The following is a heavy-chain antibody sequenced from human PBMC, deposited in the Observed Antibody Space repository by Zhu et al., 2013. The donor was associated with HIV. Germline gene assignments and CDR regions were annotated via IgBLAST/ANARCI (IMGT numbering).Heavy chain of an antibody. CDR1: GYTFTDYY. V-gene: IGHV1-2*02. CDR3: ARGWQWLAPDYFDY. CDR2: INPNSGGT. J-gene: IGHJ4*02. D-gene: IGHD6-19*01. Sequence: QVQLAQSGPEVKNPGASVKVSCKASGYTFTDYYMHWVRQAPGQGLEWMGWINPNSGGTNYAQKFQGRVTMTRDTSISTAYMELSRLRSDDTAVYYCARGWQWLAPDYFDYWGQGTLVTVSS.